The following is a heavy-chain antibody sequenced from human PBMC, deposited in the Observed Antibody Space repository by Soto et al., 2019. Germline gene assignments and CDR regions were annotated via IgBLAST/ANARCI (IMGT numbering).Heavy chain of an antibody. V-gene: IGHV1-18*04. D-gene: IGHD3-3*01. J-gene: IGHJ4*02. CDR1: GYRFTSYG. CDR2: ITADDGKT. Sequence: QIQLVQSGAEVKKPGASVKVSCKASGYRFTSYGITWVRQAPGQGLQWLGWITADDGKTNYAQKSHGRAAITTDTPPNTAYMELRSLSSAGTAIYYCARVPLEWLPSSAFDYWGQGALVTVSS. CDR3: ARVPLEWLPSSAFDY.